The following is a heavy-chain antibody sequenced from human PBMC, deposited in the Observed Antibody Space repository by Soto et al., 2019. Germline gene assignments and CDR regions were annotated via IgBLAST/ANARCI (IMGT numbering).Heavy chain of an antibody. CDR2: IYSGGST. Sequence: GGSLRLSCAASGFTVSSNYMSWVRQAPGKGLEWVSVIYSGGSTYYADSVKGRFTISRDNSKNTLYLQMNSLRAEDTAVYYCARGAGSSSWYAHLDYWGQGTLVTVSS. J-gene: IGHJ4*02. CDR1: GFTVSSNY. V-gene: IGHV3-53*01. CDR3: ARGAGSSSWYAHLDY. D-gene: IGHD6-13*01.